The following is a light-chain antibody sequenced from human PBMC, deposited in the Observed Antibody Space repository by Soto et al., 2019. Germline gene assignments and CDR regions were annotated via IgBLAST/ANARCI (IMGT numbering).Light chain of an antibody. Sequence: LTHSAGTLSLSPGERTTHSFRVRLSLSSRFLGWYQRRRGQAPRLIICGASSRATGIPDRFRGSGSGTDFTLTISIVEPEDFVDYCCQEYDDSVWTFGQGTKVDIK. CDR3: QEYDDSVWT. CDR1: LSLSSRF. J-gene: IGKJ1*01. CDR2: GAS. V-gene: IGKV3-20*01.